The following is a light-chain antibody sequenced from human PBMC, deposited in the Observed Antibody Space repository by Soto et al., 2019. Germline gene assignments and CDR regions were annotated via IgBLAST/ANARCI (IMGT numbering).Light chain of an antibody. Sequence: EIVLTQSPATLSLSPGERATLSCRASHYFSSSLAWYQQKPGQAPRLLIYDASNRATGVPARFSGSGSGTDFTLTISSLEPEDFAVYYCQQRYNWPLTFGGGTKVEIK. J-gene: IGKJ4*01. CDR1: HYFSSS. V-gene: IGKV3-11*01. CDR3: QQRYNWPLT. CDR2: DAS.